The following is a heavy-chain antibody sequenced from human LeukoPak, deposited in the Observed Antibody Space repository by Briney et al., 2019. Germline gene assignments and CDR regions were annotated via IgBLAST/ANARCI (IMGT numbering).Heavy chain of an antibody. Sequence: GGSLRLSCVASGFSFHNYGMHWVRRAPGKGLEWVAVIWDDGTKKYYADSVKGRFTISRDNSKNTLYLQMNSLRAEDTAVYSCAKDRYEHRIVGTLTELSWVEYWGQGTLVTVSS. V-gene: IGHV3-33*06. CDR3: AKDRYEHRIVGTLTELSWVEY. D-gene: IGHD1-26*01. J-gene: IGHJ4*02. CDR1: GFSFHNYG. CDR2: IWDDGTKK.